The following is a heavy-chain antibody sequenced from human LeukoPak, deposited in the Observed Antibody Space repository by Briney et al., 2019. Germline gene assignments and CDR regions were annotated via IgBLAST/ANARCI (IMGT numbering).Heavy chain of an antibody. CDR1: GFTFSSYG. Sequence: GGSLRLSCAASGFTFSSYGMHWVRQAPGKGLEWVAVISYDGSNKYYADSVKGRFTISRDNSKNTLYLQMNSLRAEDTAVYYCARAPVPVSQDSAFDIWGQGTMVTVSS. CDR3: ARAPVPVSQDSAFDI. V-gene: IGHV3-30*19. J-gene: IGHJ3*02. D-gene: IGHD4-17*01. CDR2: ISYDGSNK.